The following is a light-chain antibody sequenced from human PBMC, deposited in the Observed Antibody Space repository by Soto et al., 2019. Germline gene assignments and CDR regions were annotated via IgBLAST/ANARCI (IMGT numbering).Light chain of an antibody. V-gene: IGLV2-14*01. CDR2: DVS. J-gene: IGLJ3*02. CDR3: SSYSSSSTLWV. CDR1: SSDVGGYNF. Sequence: QSALTQPASVSGSPGQSIIISCTGTSSDVGGYNFVSWYQQHPGKAPKLMISDVSNRPSGVSNRFSGSKSGNTASLTISGLQPEDEADYYCSSYSSSSTLWVFGGGTQLTVL.